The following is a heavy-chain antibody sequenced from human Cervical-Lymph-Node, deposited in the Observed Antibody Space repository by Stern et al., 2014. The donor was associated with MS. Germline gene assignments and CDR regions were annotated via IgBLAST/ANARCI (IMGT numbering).Heavy chain of an antibody. Sequence: QVTLRESGPALVKPTQTLTLTCTFPGFSLSTSGMRVSWIRQPPGKALEWLARLDWDGDKFYSTSLKTRLTISKDTSKNQVVLIMTNMDPVDTATYYCARMGRYCSGGSCYDRGAFDIWGQGTMVTVSS. CDR2: LDWDGDK. V-gene: IGHV2-70*04. D-gene: IGHD2-15*01. J-gene: IGHJ3*02. CDR3: ARMGRYCSGGSCYDRGAFDI. CDR1: GFSLSTSGMR.